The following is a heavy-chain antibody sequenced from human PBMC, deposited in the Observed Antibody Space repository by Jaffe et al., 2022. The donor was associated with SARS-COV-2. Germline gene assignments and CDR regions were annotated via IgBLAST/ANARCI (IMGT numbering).Heavy chain of an antibody. Sequence: QVQLQESGPGLVKPSGTLSLTCAVSGGSISSSNWWSWVRQPPGKGLEWIGEIYHSGSTNYNPSLKSRVTISVDKSKNQFSLKLSSVTAADTAVYYCAREDSSSWYPWTPYGMDVWGQGTTVTVSS. D-gene: IGHD6-13*01. CDR1: GGSISSSNW. CDR3: AREDSSSWYPWTPYGMDV. V-gene: IGHV4-4*02. CDR2: IYHSGST. J-gene: IGHJ6*02.